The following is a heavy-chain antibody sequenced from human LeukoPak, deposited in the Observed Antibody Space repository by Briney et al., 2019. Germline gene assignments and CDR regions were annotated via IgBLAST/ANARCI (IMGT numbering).Heavy chain of an antibody. CDR2: IYYSGST. CDR3: ARDLIFTVAGNNYMDV. CDR1: GGSISSYY. Sequence: SETLSLTCTVSGGSISSYYWSWIRQPPGKGLEWIGSIYYSGSTNYTPSLKSRVTISVDTTKNQFSLKLSSVTAADTAVYYCARDLIFTVAGNNYMDVWGKGTTVTVSS. D-gene: IGHD6-19*01. J-gene: IGHJ6*03. V-gene: IGHV4-59*12.